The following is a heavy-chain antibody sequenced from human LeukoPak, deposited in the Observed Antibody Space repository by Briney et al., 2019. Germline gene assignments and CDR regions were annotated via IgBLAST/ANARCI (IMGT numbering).Heavy chain of an antibody. V-gene: IGHV3-13*01. J-gene: IGHJ3*02. CDR3: ARARGYSYGYASAFDM. CDR2: IGTAGDT. D-gene: IGHD5-18*01. CDR1: GFTFSSCD. Sequence: GGSLRLSCAASGFTFSSCDMHWVRQATGEGLEWVSAIGTAGDTYYLGSVKGRFTISRENAKNSLYLQMNSLRAGDTAVYYCARARGYSYGYASAFDMWGQGTMVTVST.